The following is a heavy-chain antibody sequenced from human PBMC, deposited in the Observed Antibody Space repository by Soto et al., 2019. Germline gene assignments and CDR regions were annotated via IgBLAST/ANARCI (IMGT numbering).Heavy chain of an antibody. CDR1: GFIFTNYV. J-gene: IGHJ4*02. Sequence: EVQLLESGGGLVQPGGSLRLSCVASGFIFTNYVMGWVRQAPGKGLEWVSGISRSGGSTYYADSVNGRFTISRDNSKNTLYLQMNGLTADDTALYFCTKDRAEGAVPDSFDYWGQGTLVTVSS. V-gene: IGHV3-23*01. D-gene: IGHD6-19*01. CDR2: ISRSGGST. CDR3: TKDRAEGAVPDSFDY.